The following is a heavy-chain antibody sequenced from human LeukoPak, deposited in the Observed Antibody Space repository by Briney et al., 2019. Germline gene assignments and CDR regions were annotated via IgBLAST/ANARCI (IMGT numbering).Heavy chain of an antibody. V-gene: IGHV3-74*01. D-gene: IGHD5-24*01. CDR2: INSDGSIT. Sequence: GGSLRLSCAASGFTFSSYWMHWVRQAPGKGLVWVSRINSDGSITSYADSVKGRFTISRDNAKNTLYLQMNSLRAEDTAVYYCAREMATISDAFDIWGQGTMVTVSS. J-gene: IGHJ3*02. CDR3: AREMATISDAFDI. CDR1: GFTFSSYW.